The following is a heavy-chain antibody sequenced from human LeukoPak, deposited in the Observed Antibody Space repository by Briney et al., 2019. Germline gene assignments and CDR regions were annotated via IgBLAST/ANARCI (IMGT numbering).Heavy chain of an antibody. CDR3: ASSSAWSGHDY. V-gene: IGHV4-59*11. CDR2: IYYSGST. CDR1: GGSISSHY. D-gene: IGHD3-3*01. J-gene: IGHJ4*02. Sequence: SETLSLTCTVSGGSISSHYWSWIRQPPGKGLGWIGYIYYSGSTNYNPSLKSRVTTSVDTSKNQFSLKLSSVTAADTAVYYCASSSAWSGHDYWGQGTLVTVSS.